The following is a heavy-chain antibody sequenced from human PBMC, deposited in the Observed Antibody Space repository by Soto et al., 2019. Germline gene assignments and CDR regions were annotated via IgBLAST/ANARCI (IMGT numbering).Heavy chain of an antibody. CDR1: GASISSGDYY. CDR3: ARSITIISEPFDP. V-gene: IGHV4-30-4*02. D-gene: IGHD3-22*01. J-gene: IGHJ5*02. Sequence: PSETLSLTCTVSGASISSGDYYWTWIRQPPGKGLEWIGSIYYSGNTYYNPSLKSRVTISVDPSNNQFSLKLSSVTAADPAVYYCARSITIISEPFDPWGQGTMVTV. CDR2: IYYSGNT.